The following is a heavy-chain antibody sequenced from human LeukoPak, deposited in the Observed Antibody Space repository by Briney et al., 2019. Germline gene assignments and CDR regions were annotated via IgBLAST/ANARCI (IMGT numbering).Heavy chain of an antibody. V-gene: IGHV3-74*01. CDR3: AREDYSGYDFYDY. CDR1: GFTFRSYW. J-gene: IGHJ4*02. CDR2: IDADGSST. D-gene: IGHD5-12*01. Sequence: GGSLRLSRAASGFTFRSYWMHWVRQAPGKGLVWVSLIDADGSSTNYADSVKGRFTISRDNAKNTLYLQMSSLRVEDTAVYYCAREDYSGYDFYDYWGQGSLVTVSS.